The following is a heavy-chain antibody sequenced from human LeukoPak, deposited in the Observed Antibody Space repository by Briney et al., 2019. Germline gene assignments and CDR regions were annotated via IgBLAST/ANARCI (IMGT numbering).Heavy chain of an antibody. CDR1: GFTFSSYW. Sequence: GGSLRLSCAASGFTFSSYWMSWVRQAPGKGLEWVANIKQDGSEKYYVDSVKGRFTISRDNSNNTLYLQMNSLRVEDTAIYYCARQTTVATDCWGQGTLVTVSS. CDR2: IKQDGSEK. D-gene: IGHD4-23*01. V-gene: IGHV3-7*01. CDR3: ARQTTVATDC. J-gene: IGHJ4*02.